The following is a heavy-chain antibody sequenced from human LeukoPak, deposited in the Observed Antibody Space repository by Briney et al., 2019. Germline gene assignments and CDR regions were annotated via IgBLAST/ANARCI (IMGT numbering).Heavy chain of an antibody. CDR1: GFTFSSYA. Sequence: GGSLRLSCAVSGFTFSSYAMSWVRQAPGKGLEWVSAISGSGGSTYYADSVKGRFTISRDNSKNTLYLQMNSLRAEDTAVYYCARVVPPTDYGSGSYFWDPYYFDYWGQGTLVTVSS. V-gene: IGHV3-23*01. CDR3: ARVVPPTDYGSGSYFWDPYYFDY. J-gene: IGHJ4*02. D-gene: IGHD3-10*01. CDR2: ISGSGGST.